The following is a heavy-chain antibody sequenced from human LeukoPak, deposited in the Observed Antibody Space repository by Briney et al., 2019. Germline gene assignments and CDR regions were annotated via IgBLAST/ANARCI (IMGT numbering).Heavy chain of an antibody. J-gene: IGHJ4*02. D-gene: IGHD6-25*01. CDR3: AKDLYSSGSRDY. Sequence: GGSLRLSCAASGFTFSNYLMSWVRQAPGKGLEWVSIISGSGVNTYYADSVQGRFTISRDNSKNTLFLQMNSLRVEDTAVYYCAKDLYSSGSRDYWGQGTLVAVSS. V-gene: IGHV3-23*01. CDR1: GFTFSNYL. CDR2: ISGSGVNT.